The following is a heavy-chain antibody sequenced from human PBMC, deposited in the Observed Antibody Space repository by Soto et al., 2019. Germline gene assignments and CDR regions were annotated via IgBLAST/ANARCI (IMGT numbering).Heavy chain of an antibody. CDR1: GFSFSSIGEG. Sequence: QITLKESGPTLVKPTQTLTLTCTFPGFSFSSIGEGVGWIRQPPGKALEWLALIYWDDDKHYSPSLKSRLTNTXDXSXNXXVLTLTNMAAVDTATYYCVQSRCGGDCLQSNSSHTYYGLDVWGQGTTVTVSS. CDR2: IYWDDDK. CDR3: VQSRCGGDCLQSNSSHTYYGLDV. J-gene: IGHJ6*02. V-gene: IGHV2-5*02. D-gene: IGHD2-21*02.